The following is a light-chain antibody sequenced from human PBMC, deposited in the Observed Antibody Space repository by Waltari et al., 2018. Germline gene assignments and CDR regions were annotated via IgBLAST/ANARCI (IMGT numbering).Light chain of an antibody. CDR2: KAS. V-gene: IGKV1-5*03. J-gene: IGKJ1*01. CDR1: QSISSW. CDR3: QQYNSYGT. Sequence: DIQMTQSPSTLSASVGDRVTITCRASQSISSWLDWYQQKPGKAPKLLIYKASSLESGVPSRFSGSGSGTEFTLTISSLQPDDSATYYCQQYNSYGTFGQGTKVEIK.